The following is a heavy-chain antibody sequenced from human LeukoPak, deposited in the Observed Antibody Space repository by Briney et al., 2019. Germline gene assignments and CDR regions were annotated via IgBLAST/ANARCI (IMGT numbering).Heavy chain of an antibody. CDR2: IKQDGSEK. Sequence: GGSLRLSCAASGFTFSRYWMSWVRQAPGKGLEWVANIKQDGSEKYYVDSVKGRFIISRDNSKNTLYLQMNSLRAEDTAVYYCAKVGNNWDFDYWGQRTLVTVSS. V-gene: IGHV3-7*01. CDR1: GFTFSRYW. CDR3: AKVGNNWDFDY. J-gene: IGHJ4*02. D-gene: IGHD1-1*01.